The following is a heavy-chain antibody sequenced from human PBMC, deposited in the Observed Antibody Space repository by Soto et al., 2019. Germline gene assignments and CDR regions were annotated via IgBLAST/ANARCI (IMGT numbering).Heavy chain of an antibody. V-gene: IGHV3-33*01. J-gene: IGHJ4*02. CDR1: AFTFSNYG. D-gene: IGHD1-7*01. Sequence: PGGSLRLSCAASAFTFSNYGMHWVRQAPGKGLEWVAIIWYDGSDKHYADSVKDRFTISRDNSKNTLYLQMNSLRVEDTAVYYCARDGGRYNWNYDFNYWGLGTLVTVSS. CDR3: ARDGGRYNWNYDFNY. CDR2: IWYDGSDK.